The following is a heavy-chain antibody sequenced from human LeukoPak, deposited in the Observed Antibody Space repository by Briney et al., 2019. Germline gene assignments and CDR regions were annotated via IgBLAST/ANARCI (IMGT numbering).Heavy chain of an antibody. CDR2: TYYRSKWYS. J-gene: IGHJ4*02. Sequence: SRTLSLTCAISGDSVSSNSAAWNWIRQSPSRGLEWPGRTYYRSKWYSDYAVSVKSRITINPDTSKNQFSLQLSSVTAADTAVYYCARVHINRNYFDYWGQGTLVTVSS. V-gene: IGHV6-1*01. D-gene: IGHD1-14*01. CDR3: ARVHINRNYFDY. CDR1: GDSVSSNSAA.